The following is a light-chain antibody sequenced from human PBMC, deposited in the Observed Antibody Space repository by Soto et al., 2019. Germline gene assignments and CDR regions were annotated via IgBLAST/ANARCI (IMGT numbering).Light chain of an antibody. CDR2: AVN. Sequence: QSALTQPPAASVCPRQSDTISCTGTSRDVGGCQYVSWYQQYPGKAPKLMIYAVNKRPSGAPDRFSGPRSGNTASLTVSGLQAEDEADYYCTSYAATTNSVYGTAPKATVL. CDR3: TSYAATTNSV. J-gene: IGLJ1*01. CDR1: SRDVGGCQY. V-gene: IGLV2-8*01.